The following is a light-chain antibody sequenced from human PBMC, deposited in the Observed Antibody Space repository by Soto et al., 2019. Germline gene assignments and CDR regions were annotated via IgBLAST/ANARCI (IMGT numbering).Light chain of an antibody. CDR1: QNINTF. V-gene: IGKV1-9*01. CDR2: AAS. J-gene: IGKJ5*01. CDR3: QQLNSYPLT. Sequence: IEMTQSPASLSASVGDRITISCRASQNINTFLNWYQQKGGKAPKLLIHAASTLESGVPSRFSGSGSGTDFTLTISSLQPEDFATYYCQQLNSYPLTFGGGTRLEI.